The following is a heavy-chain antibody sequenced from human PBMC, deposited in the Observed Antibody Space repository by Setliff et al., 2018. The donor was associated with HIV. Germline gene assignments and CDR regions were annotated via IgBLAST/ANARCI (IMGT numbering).Heavy chain of an antibody. CDR1: GFTFSDYD. J-gene: IGHJ6*02. CDR2: IGTGGDT. V-gene: IGHV3-13*01. Sequence: PEGSLRLSCEASGFTFSDYDFHWVRQAAGKGLEWVSAIGTGGDTYYVDSVKGRFTISRENARNSLYLQMNSLRVGDTAVYYCAREIRTVYTGGHYFYGIDVWGQGTAVTVSS. CDR3: AREIRTVYTGGHYFYGIDV. D-gene: IGHD3-16*01.